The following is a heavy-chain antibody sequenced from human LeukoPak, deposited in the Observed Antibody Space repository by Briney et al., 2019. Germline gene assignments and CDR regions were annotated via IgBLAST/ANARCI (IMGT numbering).Heavy chain of an antibody. Sequence: GRSLRLSCAASGFTFSSYGMHWVRQAPGKGLEWVAVISYDGSNKYYADSVKGRFTISRDNSKNTLYLQMNSLRAEDTAVYYCAKDRAPGGFDPWGQGTLVTVSS. J-gene: IGHJ5*02. D-gene: IGHD3-10*01. CDR1: GFTFSSYG. CDR2: ISYDGSNK. CDR3: AKDRAPGGFDP. V-gene: IGHV3-30*18.